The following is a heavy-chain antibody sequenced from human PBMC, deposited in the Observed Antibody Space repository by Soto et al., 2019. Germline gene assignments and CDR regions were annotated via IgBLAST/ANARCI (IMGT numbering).Heavy chain of an antibody. D-gene: IGHD4-17*01. Sequence: QLQLQESGPGLVKPSETLSLTCTVSGGSISRSSYCWGWIRQPPGKGLEWIGSIYYSGSTYYNPSLKSRVTIAVDTSKNQSSLKLSSVTAAYAAVYYCARHDYGGFGLWGQGTLVTVSS. CDR2: IYYSGST. V-gene: IGHV4-39*01. CDR1: GGSISRSSYC. CDR3: ARHDYGGFGL. J-gene: IGHJ4*02.